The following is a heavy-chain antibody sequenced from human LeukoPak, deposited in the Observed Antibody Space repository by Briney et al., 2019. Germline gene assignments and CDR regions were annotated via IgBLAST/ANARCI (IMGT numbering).Heavy chain of an antibody. V-gene: IGHV1-18*01. CDR1: GYTFTSYG. CDR3: ARAEVVTADFDY. Sequence: ASVKVSCKASGYTFTSYGISWVRQAPGQGLEWMGWISAYNGNTNYAQKLQGRVTMTRDTSISTAYMELSRLRSDDTAVYYCARAEVVTADFDYWGQGTLVTVSS. D-gene: IGHD2-21*02. CDR2: ISAYNGNT. J-gene: IGHJ4*02.